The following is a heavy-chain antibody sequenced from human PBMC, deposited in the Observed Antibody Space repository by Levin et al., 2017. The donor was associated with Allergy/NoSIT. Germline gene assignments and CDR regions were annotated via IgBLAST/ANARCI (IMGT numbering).Heavy chain of an antibody. CDR2: IKQDGTEK. J-gene: IGHJ3*02. CDR3: ARNWRSAFDI. D-gene: IGHD2-8*02. Sequence: PAGGSLRLSCAASGFTFSSYWMSWVRQAPGKGLEWVANIKQDGTEKFYVDSVKGRFTISKDNAKNSVDLHMTSLRVEDSAVYYCARNWRSAFDIWGQGTMVTVSS. V-gene: IGHV3-7*04. CDR1: GFTFSSYW.